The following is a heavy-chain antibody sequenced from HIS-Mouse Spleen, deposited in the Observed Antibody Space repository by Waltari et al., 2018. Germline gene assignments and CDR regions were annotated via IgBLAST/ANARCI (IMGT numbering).Heavy chain of an antibody. CDR2: IYYSGST. D-gene: IGHD6-13*01. V-gene: IGHV4-39*07. Sequence: QLQLQESGPGLVKPSETLSPTCTVSVGSSSSSSYYWVWIRQPPGKGLEWIGSIYYSGSTYYNPSLKSRVTISVDTSKNQFSLKLSSVTDADTAVYYCAREIPYSSSWYDWYFDLWGRGTLVTVSS. CDR1: VGSSSSSSYY. CDR3: AREIPYSSSWYDWYFDL. J-gene: IGHJ2*01.